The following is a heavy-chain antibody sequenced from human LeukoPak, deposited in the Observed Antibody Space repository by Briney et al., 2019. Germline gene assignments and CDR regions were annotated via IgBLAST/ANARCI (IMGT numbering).Heavy chain of an antibody. V-gene: IGHV1-46*01. D-gene: IGHD4-17*01. CDR2: INPSGGST. Sequence: GASVKVSCKASGYTFTSYYMQWVRQAPGQGLDGMGIINPSGGSTSYAQKFQGRVTMTRDTSTSTVYLELSSLRSEDTAVYYCARDGYGDYSFDYWGQGTLVTVSS. J-gene: IGHJ4*02. CDR3: ARDGYGDYSFDY. CDR1: GYTFTSYY.